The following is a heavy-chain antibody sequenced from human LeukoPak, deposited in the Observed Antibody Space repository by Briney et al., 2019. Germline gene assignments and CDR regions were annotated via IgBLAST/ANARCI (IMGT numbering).Heavy chain of an antibody. CDR1: GGSISSYY. CDR2: IYYSGST. CDR3: ASFCSGGSCYSGGDAFDI. Sequence: SETLSLTXTVSGGSISSYYWSWIRQPPGKGLEWIGYIYYSGSTNYNPSLTSRVTISVDTSKNQFSLKLSSVTAADTAVYYCASFCSGGSCYSGGDAFDIWGQGTMVTVSS. V-gene: IGHV4-59*01. J-gene: IGHJ3*02. D-gene: IGHD2-15*01.